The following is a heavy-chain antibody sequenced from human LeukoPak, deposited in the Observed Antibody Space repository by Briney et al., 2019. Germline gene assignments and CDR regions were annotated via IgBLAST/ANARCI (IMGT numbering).Heavy chain of an antibody. Sequence: SETLSLTCTVFGGSISSSSYYWGWVRQPPGKGLEWIGSIYYSGSTYYNPSLKSRVTISVDTSKNQFSLKLSSVTAADTAVYYCARLEWLGYYFDYWGQGTLVTVSS. CDR3: ARLEWLGYYFDY. V-gene: IGHV4-39*01. CDR1: GGSISSSSYY. J-gene: IGHJ4*02. D-gene: IGHD3-3*01. CDR2: IYYSGST.